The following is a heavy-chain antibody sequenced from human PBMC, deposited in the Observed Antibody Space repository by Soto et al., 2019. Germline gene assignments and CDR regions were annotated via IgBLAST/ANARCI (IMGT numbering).Heavy chain of an antibody. J-gene: IGHJ6*02. Sequence: QVQLVQSGAEVKKPGASVKVSCKASGYTFTSYDINWVRQATGQGLEWMGWMNPNSANTRYAQKFQGRVTMTRNTSISTAYVELSSLSSADTAVYYCVREGVRGMDVWGQGSTVTVSS. CDR3: VREGVRGMDV. D-gene: IGHD3-16*01. CDR2: MNPNSANT. CDR1: GYTFTSYD. V-gene: IGHV1-8*01.